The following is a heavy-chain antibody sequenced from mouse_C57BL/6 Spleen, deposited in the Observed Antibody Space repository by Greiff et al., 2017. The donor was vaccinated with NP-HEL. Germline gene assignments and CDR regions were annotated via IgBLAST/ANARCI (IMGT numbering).Heavy chain of an antibody. CDR2: IWRGGST. Sequence: QVQLQQSGPGLVQPSQSLSITCTVSGFSLTSYGVHWVRQSPGKGLEWLGVIWRGGSTDYNAAFMSRLSITKDNSKSQVFFKMNSLQADDTAIYYCAKKGYSNYENYAMDYWGQGTSVTVSS. CDR3: AKKGYSNYENYAMDY. J-gene: IGHJ4*01. D-gene: IGHD2-5*01. V-gene: IGHV2-5*01. CDR1: GFSLTSYG.